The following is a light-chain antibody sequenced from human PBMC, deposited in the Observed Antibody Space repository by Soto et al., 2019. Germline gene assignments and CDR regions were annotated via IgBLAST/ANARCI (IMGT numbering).Light chain of an antibody. Sequence: QSVVTQPPSVSGTPGQGVIISCSNVGRHEVSWYQQVPGMAPKLLIHTTSQRPSGVPHRFSASKSGTSASLAIRGLQSDDEADYFCYSWDDSMSGVVFGRGTKLTVL. CDR1: NVGRHE. CDR2: TTS. J-gene: IGLJ2*01. CDR3: YSWDDSMSGVV. V-gene: IGLV1-44*01.